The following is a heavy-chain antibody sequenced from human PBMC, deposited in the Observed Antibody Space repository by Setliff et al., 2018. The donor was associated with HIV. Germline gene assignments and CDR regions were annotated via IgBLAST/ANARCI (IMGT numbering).Heavy chain of an antibody. V-gene: IGHV4-61*09. J-gene: IGHJ4*02. D-gene: IGHD3-22*01. CDR3: ARAPGAYYYDSSGYPIGIRFDY. Sequence: SETLSLTCTVSGGSISNSRYYWSWMRQPAGKGLEWIGHIYTSGSTNYNPSLKSRVTISVDTSKNQFSLKLSSVTAADTAVYYCARAPGAYYYDSSGYPIGIRFDYWGQGTLVTVSS. CDR1: GGSISNSRYY. CDR2: IYTSGST.